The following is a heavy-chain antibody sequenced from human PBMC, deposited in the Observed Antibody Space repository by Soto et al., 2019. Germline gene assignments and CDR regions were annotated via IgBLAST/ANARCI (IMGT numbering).Heavy chain of an antibody. Sequence: SETLSLTCAVFGGFVSSGSYYWSWIRQPPGKGLEWIGEMSHSGGTHFNPSLKSRVTISVDTSKNQFSLKMSSVTAADTALYYCARVERGTATTVVDAFDIWGPGTMVTVSS. CDR1: GGFVSSGSYY. CDR2: MSHSGGT. J-gene: IGHJ3*02. V-gene: IGHV4-61*01. CDR3: ARVERGTATTVVDAFDI. D-gene: IGHD1-1*01.